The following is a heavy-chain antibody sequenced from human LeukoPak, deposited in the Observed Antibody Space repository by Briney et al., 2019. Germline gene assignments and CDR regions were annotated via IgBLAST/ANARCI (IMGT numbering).Heavy chain of an antibody. V-gene: IGHV3-48*03. CDR2: ISSSGNII. D-gene: IGHD6-6*01. CDR3: ARNGGELAARPGRVYYYYYMDV. Sequence: RAGGSLRLSCAASGFTFSSYEMNWVRQAPGKGVEWVSYISSSGNIIYYADSVKGRFTISRDNSKNTLYLQMNSLRAEDTAVYYCARNGGELAARPGRVYYYYYMDVWGKGTTVTVSS. J-gene: IGHJ6*03. CDR1: GFTFSSYE.